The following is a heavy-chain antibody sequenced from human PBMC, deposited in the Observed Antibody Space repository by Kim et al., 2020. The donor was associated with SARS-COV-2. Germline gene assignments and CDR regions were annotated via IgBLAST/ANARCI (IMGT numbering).Heavy chain of an antibody. Sequence: GSSMRYAESVNGRFSISRDKAKKSLSLQMNSLTPEDTAVYYCVREPANWGQGTLVTVSS. V-gene: IGHV3-11*01. CDR3: VREPAN. J-gene: IGHJ4*02. CDR2: GSSM.